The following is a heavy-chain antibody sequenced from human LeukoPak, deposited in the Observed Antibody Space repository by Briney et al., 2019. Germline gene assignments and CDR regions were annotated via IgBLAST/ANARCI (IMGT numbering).Heavy chain of an antibody. CDR2: IYYSGST. Sequence: SETLSLTCTVSGGSISSSSYYWGWIRQPPGKGLEWIGSIYYSGSTYYNPSLKSRVTISVDTSKNQFSLKLSSVTAADTAVYYCARRQRQRSFWFDPWGQGTPVTVSS. V-gene: IGHV4-39*01. CDR1: GGSISSSSYY. CDR3: ARRQRQRSFWFDP. J-gene: IGHJ5*02. D-gene: IGHD5-24*01.